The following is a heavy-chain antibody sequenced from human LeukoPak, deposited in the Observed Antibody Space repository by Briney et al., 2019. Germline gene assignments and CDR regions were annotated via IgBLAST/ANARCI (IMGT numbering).Heavy chain of an antibody. D-gene: IGHD3-22*01. V-gene: IGHV2-70*04. Sequence: KESGPALVKPTPTLTLTCTFSGFSLSTSAMRVSWIRQPPGKALEWLARIDWDNDKFYKTSLETRLTTSKDTSKHQVVLTMTNMDPVDTATYYCARTYDRSGYLFDYWGQGTLVTVSS. CDR2: IDWDNDK. CDR3: ARTYDRSGYLFDY. CDR1: GFSLSTSAMR. J-gene: IGHJ4*02.